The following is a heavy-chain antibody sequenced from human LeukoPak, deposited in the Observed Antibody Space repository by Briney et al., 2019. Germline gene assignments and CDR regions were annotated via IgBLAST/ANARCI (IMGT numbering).Heavy chain of an antibody. CDR1: GFPLSDYF. Sequence: GGSLRLSCAASGFPLSDYFINWIRQAPGKGLEWVSYIDHSGTIIDSADSVKGRFTISRDNARNSVYLQMNSLTAEDAAVYYCARGVYPSDFWGQGTLVTVSS. CDR2: IDHSGTII. J-gene: IGHJ4*02. V-gene: IGHV3-11*01. CDR3: ARGVYPSDF. D-gene: IGHD2/OR15-2a*01.